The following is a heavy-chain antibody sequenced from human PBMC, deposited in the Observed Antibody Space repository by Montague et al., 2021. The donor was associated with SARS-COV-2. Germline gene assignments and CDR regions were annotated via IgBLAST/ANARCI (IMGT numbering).Heavy chain of an antibody. CDR1: GGSISSSSYF. D-gene: IGHD4-17*01. Sequence: SETVSLTRSVSGGSISSSSYFWGWIRQPPGKGLEWIGSIYYSGGTYSNSSLKSRVTISVDTSKNQFSLKLSSVTAADTAVYYCARHLNYRDYGGDDYWGQGTLVTVSS. CDR2: IYYSGGT. CDR3: ARHLNYRDYGGDDY. V-gene: IGHV4-39*01. J-gene: IGHJ4*02.